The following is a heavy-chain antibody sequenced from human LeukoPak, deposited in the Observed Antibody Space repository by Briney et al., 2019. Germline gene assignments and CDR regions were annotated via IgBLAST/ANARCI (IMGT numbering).Heavy chain of an antibody. CDR1: GGSISSSSYY. CDR2: IYYSGST. V-gene: IGHV4-39*01. D-gene: IGHD6-13*01. Sequence: ASETLSLTCTVSGGSISSSSYYWGWIRQPPGKGLEWIGSIYYSGSTYYNPSLKSRVTISVDTSKNQFSLKLSSVTAADTAVYYCARHRTGSSWYYYYYMDVWGKGTTVTISS. CDR3: ARHRTGSSWYYYYYMDV. J-gene: IGHJ6*03.